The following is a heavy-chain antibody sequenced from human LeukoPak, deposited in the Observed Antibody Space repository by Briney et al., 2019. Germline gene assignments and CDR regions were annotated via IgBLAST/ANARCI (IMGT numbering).Heavy chain of an antibody. D-gene: IGHD6-19*01. V-gene: IGHV3-7*04. CDR2: IKQDGSEK. CDR1: GFTLSELW. J-gene: IGHJ4*02. Sequence: GGSLRLSCVASGFTLSELWMNWVRQAPGKGLEWVANIKQDGSEKNYVDSVKGRFTISRDDAKNSVYLQMNSLRVEDTAVYYCVGGYGWLPDYWGQGTLVTVSS. CDR3: VGGYGWLPDY.